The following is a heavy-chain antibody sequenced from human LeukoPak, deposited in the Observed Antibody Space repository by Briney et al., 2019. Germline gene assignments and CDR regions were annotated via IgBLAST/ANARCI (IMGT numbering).Heavy chain of an antibody. CDR2: INPNSGGT. D-gene: IGHD7-27*01. CDR3: ARDISTTNWGSDF. CDR1: GYTLTGHY. V-gene: IGHV1-2*02. Sequence: VASVKVSCKASGYTLTGHYIHWVRQAPGQGLEWMGWINPNSGGTNYAQIFQGRVTMTRDTSISTAYMELSRLRSDDTAVYYCARDISTTNWGSDFWGQGTLVTVSS. J-gene: IGHJ4*02.